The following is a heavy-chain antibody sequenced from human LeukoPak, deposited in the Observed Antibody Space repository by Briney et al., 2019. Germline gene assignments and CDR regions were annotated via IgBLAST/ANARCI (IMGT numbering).Heavy chain of an antibody. Sequence: SETLSLTCAVYGGSFSGHYWSWIRQPPGKGLEWIGEINHSGSTNYNPSLKSRVTISVDTSKDQFSLKLSSVTAADTAVYYCASNIELGYCSSTSCYALDYWSQGTLVTVSS. V-gene: IGHV4-34*01. CDR2: INHSGST. D-gene: IGHD2-2*01. CDR3: ASNIELGYCSSTSCYALDY. J-gene: IGHJ4*02. CDR1: GGSFSGHY.